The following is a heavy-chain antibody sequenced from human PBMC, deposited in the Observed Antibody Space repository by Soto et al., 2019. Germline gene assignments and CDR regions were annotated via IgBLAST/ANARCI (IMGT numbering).Heavy chain of an antibody. CDR1: GFTFSSYC. CDR3: ARGDRSGLHFDY. V-gene: IGHV3-33*01. CDR2: IWYDGSNK. Sequence: GGSLILSCAASGFTFSSYCMHWVRQAPGKGLEWVAVIWYDGSNKYYADSVKGRFTISRDNSKNTLYLQMNSLRAEDTAVYYCARGDRSGLHFDYWGQGTLVTVSS. D-gene: IGHD5-12*01. J-gene: IGHJ4*02.